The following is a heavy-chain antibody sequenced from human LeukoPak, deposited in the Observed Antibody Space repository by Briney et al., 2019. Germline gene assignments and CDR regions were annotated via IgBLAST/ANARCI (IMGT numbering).Heavy chain of an antibody. CDR1: GFTFSSYG. CDR3: AKDRKITMVSPKNGISLDY. D-gene: IGHD3-10*01. J-gene: IGHJ4*02. V-gene: IGHV3-30*02. CDR2: IRYDGSNK. Sequence: PGGSLRLSCAASGFTFSSYGMHWVRQAPGKGLEWVAFIRYDGSNKYYADSVKGRFTISRDNSKNTLYLQMNSPRAEDTAVYYCAKDRKITMVSPKNGISLDYWGQGTLVTVSS.